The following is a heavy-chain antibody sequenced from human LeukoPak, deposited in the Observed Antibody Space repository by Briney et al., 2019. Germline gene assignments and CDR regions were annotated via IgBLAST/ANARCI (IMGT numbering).Heavy chain of an antibody. CDR3: ASDLTVPPYNWFDP. D-gene: IGHD7-27*01. CDR2: IYNSGGT. V-gene: IGHV4-4*07. Sequence: SETLSLTCTVSGGSIRSSHWSWIRQPAGKGLEWIAIIYNSGGTNYNPSLKSRVTISRDTPKNQFSLTLTSVTAADTAVYYCASDLTVPPYNWFDPWGQGTLVTVSS. CDR1: GGSIRSSH. J-gene: IGHJ5*02.